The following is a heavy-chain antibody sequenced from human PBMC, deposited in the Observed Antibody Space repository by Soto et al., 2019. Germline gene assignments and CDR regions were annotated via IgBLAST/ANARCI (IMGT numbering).Heavy chain of an antibody. V-gene: IGHV4-31*02. CDR3: ARVCGGDWHYGMDV. J-gene: IGHJ6*02. D-gene: IGHD2-21*02. CDR2: IYYSGST. Sequence: SVMLSVTCTVCGGSIGSCGYYCSWIRQHPGKGLEWIGYIYYSGSTYYNPSLKSRVTISVDTSKNQFSLKLSSVTAADTAVYYYARVCGGDWHYGMDVWGQGTTVTVSS. CDR1: GGSIGSCGYY.